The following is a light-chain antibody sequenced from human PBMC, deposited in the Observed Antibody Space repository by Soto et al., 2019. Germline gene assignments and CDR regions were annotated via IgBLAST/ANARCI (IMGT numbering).Light chain of an antibody. J-gene: IGKJ2*01. CDR3: QQSYSTPYT. CDR1: QSIGNC. V-gene: IGKV1-39*01. Sequence: DMQLTQSPSSLSASVGDRVTITCRAMQSIGNCLHWYQQQPGKAPRLLIYATSSLQSGVPSRFSGSGSGKYFTLTISSLPPEDFATYYCQQSYSTPYTFGQGTKLEI. CDR2: ATS.